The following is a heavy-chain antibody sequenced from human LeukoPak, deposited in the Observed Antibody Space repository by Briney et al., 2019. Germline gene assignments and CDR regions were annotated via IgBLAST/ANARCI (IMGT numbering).Heavy chain of an antibody. CDR3: AKGGVATMKDGYNYYYYYMEV. CDR2: ISGTGGHT. CDR1: GITFTSHA. V-gene: IGHV3-23*01. J-gene: IGHJ6*03. Sequence: PGGSLRLSCAASGITFTSHAMSWVRQAPGKGLEWVSLISGTGGHTFYGDSVKGRLTISRDNSKSTLYLQMNSLRGEDTAVYYCAKGGVATMKDGYNYYYYYMEVWGRGTTVTVYS. D-gene: IGHD5-24*01.